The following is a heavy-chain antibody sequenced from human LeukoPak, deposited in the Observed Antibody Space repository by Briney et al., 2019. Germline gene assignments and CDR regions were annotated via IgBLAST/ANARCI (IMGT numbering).Heavy chain of an antibody. CDR1: GFTFSSYG. CDR3: AKEIRPTVTIPGRTYFDY. J-gene: IGHJ4*02. V-gene: IGHV3-30*02. Sequence: GGSLRLSCAASGFTFSSYGMHWVRQAPGKGLEWVAFIRYDGSNKYYADSVKGRFTISRDNSKNTLYLQMNSLRAEDTAVYYCAKEIRPTVTIPGRTYFDYWGQGTLVTVSS. D-gene: IGHD4-17*01. CDR2: IRYDGSNK.